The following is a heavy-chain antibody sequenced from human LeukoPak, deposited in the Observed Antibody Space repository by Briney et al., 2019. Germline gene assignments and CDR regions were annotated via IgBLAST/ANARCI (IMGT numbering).Heavy chain of an antibody. CDR3: ARDSSGWYHWFDP. Sequence: GGSLRLSCAASGFTFDDYGMSWGRQAPGKGLEWVSGINWNGGSTVYADSVKGRFTISRDNAKTSLYLQMNSLRAEDTAVYYCARDSSGWYHWFDPWGQGTLVTVSS. J-gene: IGHJ5*02. V-gene: IGHV3-20*04. D-gene: IGHD6-19*01. CDR2: INWNGGST. CDR1: GFTFDDYG.